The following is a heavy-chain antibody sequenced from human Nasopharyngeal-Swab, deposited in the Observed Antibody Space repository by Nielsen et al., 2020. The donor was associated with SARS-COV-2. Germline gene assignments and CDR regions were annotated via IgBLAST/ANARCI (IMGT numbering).Heavy chain of an antibody. CDR3: ARDSTLGLIDY. CDR2: IYYSGST. Sequence: SETLSLTCTVSGGSISSSSYYWGWIRQPPGKGLEWIGYIYYSGSTNYNPSLKSRVTISVDTSKNQFSLKLSSVTAADTAVYYCARDSTLGLIDYWGQGTLVTVSS. J-gene: IGHJ4*02. CDR1: GGSISSSSYY. V-gene: IGHV4-61*01. D-gene: IGHD4/OR15-4a*01.